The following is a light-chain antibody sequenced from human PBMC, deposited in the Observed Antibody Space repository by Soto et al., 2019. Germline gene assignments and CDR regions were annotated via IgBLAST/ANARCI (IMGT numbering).Light chain of an antibody. CDR2: KVS. Sequence: DVVMTQSPLSLPVTLGQPASISCRSSQSLVYSDGNTYLNWFQQRPGQSPRRLIYKVSNRDSGVPDRFSGSGSGTDFTLKISRVEAEDVGVYYFMQSTYWPYTFGQGTKLEIK. CDR1: QSLVYSDGNTY. J-gene: IGKJ2*01. V-gene: IGKV2-30*01. CDR3: MQSTYWPYT.